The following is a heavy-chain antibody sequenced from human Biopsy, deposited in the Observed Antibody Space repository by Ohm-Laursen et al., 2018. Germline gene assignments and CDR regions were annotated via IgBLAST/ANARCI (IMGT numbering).Heavy chain of an antibody. CDR2: IYSGGNT. Sequence: GTLSLTCTVSGDSLTSGPENWSWIRQSPGQGLEYIGFIYSGGNTNYNPSLKNRVTMSVDTSKNQFSLKLSSVTAADTAGYYCARGQALKSFDYWGQGTLVTVSS. CDR3: ARGQALKSFDY. V-gene: IGHV4-61*01. J-gene: IGHJ4*02. CDR1: GDSLTSGPEN.